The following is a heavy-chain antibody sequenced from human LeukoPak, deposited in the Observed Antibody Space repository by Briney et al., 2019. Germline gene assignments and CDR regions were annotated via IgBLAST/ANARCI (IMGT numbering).Heavy chain of an antibody. J-gene: IGHJ4*02. CDR3: ARDPNYYDSSGPGDY. D-gene: IGHD3-22*01. V-gene: IGHV4-34*01. Sequence: SETLSLTCAVYGGSFSGYYWSWIRQPPGKGLEWIGEINHSGSTNYNPSLKSRVTISVDTSKNQFSLKLSSVTAADTAVYYCARDPNYYDSSGPGDYWGQGTLVTVSS. CDR2: INHSGST. CDR1: GGSFSGYY.